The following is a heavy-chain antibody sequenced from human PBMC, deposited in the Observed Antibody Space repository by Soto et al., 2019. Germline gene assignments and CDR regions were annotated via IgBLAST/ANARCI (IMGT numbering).Heavy chain of an antibody. CDR2: IYYSGST. CDR1: GGSISSYY. J-gene: IGHJ6*02. V-gene: IGHV4-59*01. Sequence: QVQLQESGPGLVKPSETLSLTCTVSGGSISSYYWSWIRQPPGKGLEWIGYIYYSGSTNYNPSLKSRVTRPVDTSKNQFSRKMSSVTAADTAVYYCARGGGSRWYYYGMDVWGQGTTVTVSS. CDR3: ARGGGSRWYYYGMDV. D-gene: IGHD6-13*01.